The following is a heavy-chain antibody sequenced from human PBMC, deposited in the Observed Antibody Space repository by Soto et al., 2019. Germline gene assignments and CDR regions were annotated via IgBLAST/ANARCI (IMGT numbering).Heavy chain of an antibody. CDR2: IYHSGST. CDR3: ARDTTTAAALVGRQQLPWFDP. V-gene: IGHV4-4*02. CDR1: GGSISSSNW. Sequence: SETLSLTCAVSGGSISSSNWWSWVRQPPGKGLEWIGEIYHSGSTNYNPSLKSRVTISVDKSKNQFSLRLSSVTAADTAVYYCARDTTTAAALVGRQQLPWFDPWGQGTLVTVSS. D-gene: IGHD6-13*01. J-gene: IGHJ5*02.